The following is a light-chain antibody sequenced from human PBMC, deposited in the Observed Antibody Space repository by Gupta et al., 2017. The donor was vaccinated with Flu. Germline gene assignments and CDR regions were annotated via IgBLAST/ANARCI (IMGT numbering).Light chain of an antibody. CDR1: STDVESNT. CDR3: GTWDDRLNGGV. CDR2: YDD. V-gene: IGLV1-36*01. J-gene: IGLJ3*02. Sequence: STDVESNTVNWYQQLPGKDANHLIYYDDMLPSGASDRCSGCKSGTSASLAISGLQYADEADDYCGTWDDRLNGGVFGGGTKLTVL.